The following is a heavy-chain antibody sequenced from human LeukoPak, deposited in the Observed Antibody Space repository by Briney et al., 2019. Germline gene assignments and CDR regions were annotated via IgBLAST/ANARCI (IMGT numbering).Heavy chain of an antibody. Sequence: SETLSLTCAVAGGSISSSSDYWGWLRQPPGTRLEGVGSIYYSGSTYYNPSLKSRVTISVDTSKNQFSLKLSSVTAADTAVYYCASVPYCSSTSCYRGFLFYWGQGTLVTVSS. V-gene: IGHV4-39*01. CDR1: GGSISSSSDY. CDR3: ASVPYCSSTSCYRGFLFY. CDR2: IYYSGST. J-gene: IGHJ4*02. D-gene: IGHD2-2*02.